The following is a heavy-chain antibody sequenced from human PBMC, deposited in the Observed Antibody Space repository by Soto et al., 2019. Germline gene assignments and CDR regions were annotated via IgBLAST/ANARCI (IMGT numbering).Heavy chain of an antibody. Sequence: GGSLRLSCAASGPTFSSYAMSWVRQAPGKGLEWVSGISGSGTSTYYADSVKGRFTISRDNSRNTLYLQMNSLRAEDTAVYYCAKDYHDGSGFYDNYGMEVWGQGTTVTVSS. V-gene: IGHV3-23*01. D-gene: IGHD3-22*01. CDR3: AKDYHDGSGFYDNYGMEV. CDR2: ISGSGTST. CDR1: GPTFSSYA. J-gene: IGHJ6*02.